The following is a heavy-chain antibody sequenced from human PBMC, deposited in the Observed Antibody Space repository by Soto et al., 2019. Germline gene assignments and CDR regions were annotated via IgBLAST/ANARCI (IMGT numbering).Heavy chain of an antibody. CDR1: GGSISSGGYY. V-gene: IGHV4-31*03. CDR3: ARDSGGGSCYHY. Sequence: QVQLQESGPGLVKPSQTLSLTCTVSGGSISSGGYYWSWIRQHPGKGLEWIGYIYYSGSTYYNPYLKRRLTISVDTSKNQFSLKLSSVTAADTAVYYCARDSGGGSCYHYWGQGTLVTVSS. J-gene: IGHJ4*02. CDR2: IYYSGST. D-gene: IGHD2-15*01.